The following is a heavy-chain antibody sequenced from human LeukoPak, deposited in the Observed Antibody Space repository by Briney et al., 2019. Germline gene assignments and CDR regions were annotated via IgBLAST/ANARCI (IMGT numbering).Heavy chain of an antibody. CDR3: ARYYGEFGWFDP. CDR1: GGSISNHY. Sequence: SETLSLTCTVSGGSISNHYWTWIRQPPGKGLEYIGYIYTSGSTNYNPSLKSRVTISVDTSKSQFSLKLRSVTAADAAVYYCARYYGEFGWFDPWGQGTQVTVSS. CDR2: IYTSGST. V-gene: IGHV4-4*09. J-gene: IGHJ5*02. D-gene: IGHD4-17*01.